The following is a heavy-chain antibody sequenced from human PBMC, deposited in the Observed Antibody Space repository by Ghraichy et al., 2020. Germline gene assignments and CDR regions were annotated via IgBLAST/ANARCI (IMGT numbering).Heavy chain of an antibody. J-gene: IGHJ4*02. D-gene: IGHD3-10*01. V-gene: IGHV4-39*01. CDR1: GGSLTSRSYY. Sequence: SETLSLTCTVSGGSLTSRSYYWGWIRQPPGEGLEWIGSVYYTGSTYYSPSLKSRVTISIDTSKNQFSLKLSSVTAADTAVYYCARHYGSSSYYSNFDYWGQGTLVPVSS. CDR3: ARHYGSSSYYSNFDY. CDR2: VYYTGST.